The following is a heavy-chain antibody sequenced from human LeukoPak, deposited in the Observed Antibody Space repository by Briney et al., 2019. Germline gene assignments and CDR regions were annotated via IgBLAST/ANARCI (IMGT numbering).Heavy chain of an antibody. V-gene: IGHV3-23*01. CDR2: ISGSGGST. J-gene: IGHJ4*02. CDR1: GFTFSSYA. Sequence: PGGSLRLSCAASGFTFSSYAMSWVRQAPGKGLEWVSAISGSGGSTYYADSVKGRFTISRDNSRNTLYLQMNSLRAEDTAVYYCAKDSLGVLASLDYWGQGTLVTVSS. CDR3: AKDSLGVLASLDY. D-gene: IGHD3-3*01.